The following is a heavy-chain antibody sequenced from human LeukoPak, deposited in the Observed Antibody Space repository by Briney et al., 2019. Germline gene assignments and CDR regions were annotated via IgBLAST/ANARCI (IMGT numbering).Heavy chain of an antibody. CDR1: GFTFSTYG. V-gene: IGHV3-33*01. J-gene: IGHJ6*02. CDR2: IWYDGSNK. D-gene: IGHD4-23*01. Sequence: GGSLRLSCVASGFTFSTYGMHWVRQAPGKGLERVAFIWYDGSNKYSADSVKGRFAISRDNSKNTLSLQMNNLRAEDTAVYYCAREAYGGNFPYYYYGMDVWGQGTTVTVSS. CDR3: AREAYGGNFPYYYYGMDV.